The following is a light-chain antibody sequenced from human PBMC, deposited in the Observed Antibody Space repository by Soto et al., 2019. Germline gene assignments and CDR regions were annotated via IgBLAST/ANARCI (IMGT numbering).Light chain of an antibody. CDR1: SSNIGSNT. Sequence: QPVLTQPPSASETPGQKVTISCSGSSSNIGSNTVSWYQQLPGTAPKLLIYSNNQRPSGVPARFSGSKSGTSASLGISGLQSEDEADYYCAAWDDSLNAWVFGGGTQLTVL. V-gene: IGLV1-44*01. CDR2: SNN. CDR3: AAWDDSLNAWV. J-gene: IGLJ3*02.